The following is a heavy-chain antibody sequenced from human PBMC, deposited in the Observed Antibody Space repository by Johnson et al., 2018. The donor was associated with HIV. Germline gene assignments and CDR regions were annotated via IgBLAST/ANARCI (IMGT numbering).Heavy chain of an antibody. CDR1: GFTFSSYG. Sequence: QVLLVESGGGVVQPGKSLRLSCAASGFTFSSYGMHWVRQAPGKGLEWVAVISYNGSNKYYADSVKGRFTISRDNSKNTLYVQMNSLRGEDTAVYYCAKSTQANIFRESGPYGAFDVWGQGTMVTVSS. CDR2: ISYNGSNK. CDR3: AKSTQANIFRESGPYGAFDV. D-gene: IGHD3-10*01. V-gene: IGHV3-30*18. J-gene: IGHJ3*01.